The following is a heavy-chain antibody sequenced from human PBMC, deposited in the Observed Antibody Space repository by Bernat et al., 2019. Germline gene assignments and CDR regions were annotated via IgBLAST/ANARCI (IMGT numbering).Heavy chain of an antibody. Sequence: VTSSAWTSSYTFTSYGISWVRQAPGQGLEWMGWISAYNGNTNYAQKLQGRVTMTTDTSTSTAYMELRSLRSDDTAVYYCARGPDIVLMVYATGGWFDPGGQGT. V-gene: IGHV1-18*01. J-gene: IGHJ5*02. CDR3: ARGPDIVLMVYATGGWFDP. CDR1: SYTFTSYG. CDR2: ISAYNGNT. D-gene: IGHD2-8*01.